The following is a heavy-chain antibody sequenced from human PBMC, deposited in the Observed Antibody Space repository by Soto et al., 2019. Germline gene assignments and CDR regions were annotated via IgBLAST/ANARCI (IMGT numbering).Heavy chain of an antibody. D-gene: IGHD2-2*01. V-gene: IGHV4-59*08. J-gene: IGHJ5*02. CDR3: ARGVLDCSSTSCYDNWFDP. CDR2: VYYTGST. Sequence: PSETLSLTCRVSGCSISCSDWSWIRPSPGKGLEWLGYVYYTGSTYYNPSLKSRVTISVDTSKNQFSLKLSSVTAAGTAVYYCARGVLDCSSTSCYDNWFDPWGQGTLVTVSS. CDR1: GCSISCSD.